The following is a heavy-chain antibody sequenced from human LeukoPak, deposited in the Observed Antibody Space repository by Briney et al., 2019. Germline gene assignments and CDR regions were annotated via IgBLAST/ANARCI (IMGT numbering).Heavy chain of an antibody. Sequence: GGSLRLSCAASGFTFINGWLSWVRQAPGKGLEWVGRIKSKIDGETTDYAAPVKGRFTISRDDSKNTLYLQMSSLKTEDTAVYYCTTGGADTSRFDIWGQGTMVSVSS. D-gene: IGHD6-13*01. CDR2: IKSKIDGETT. J-gene: IGHJ3*02. V-gene: IGHV3-15*01. CDR1: GFTFINGW. CDR3: TTGGADTSRFDI.